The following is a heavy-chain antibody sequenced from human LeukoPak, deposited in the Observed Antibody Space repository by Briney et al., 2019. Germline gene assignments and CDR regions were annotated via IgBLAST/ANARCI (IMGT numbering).Heavy chain of an antibody. CDR3: ASRYCSGGSCYPWSGIYYYYYGMDV. D-gene: IGHD2-15*01. J-gene: IGHJ6*02. CDR1: RYTFTSYY. Sequence: GASVKVSCTASRYTFTSYYMHWVRQAPGQGLEWMGIINPSGGSTSYAQKFQGRVTMTRDTSTSTVYVELSSLRSEDTAVYYCASRYCSGGSCYPWSGIYYYYYGMDVWGQGTTVTVSS. CDR2: INPSGGST. V-gene: IGHV1-46*01.